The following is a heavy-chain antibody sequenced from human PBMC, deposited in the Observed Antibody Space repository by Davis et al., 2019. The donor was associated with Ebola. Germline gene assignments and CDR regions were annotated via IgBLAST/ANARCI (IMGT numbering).Heavy chain of an antibody. D-gene: IGHD4-23*01. V-gene: IGHV3-30-3*01. J-gene: IGHJ3*02. Sequence: GESLKISCAASGFTFNIYAMHWVRQAPGKGLEWVAIISYDGTYRDYAASVKGRFTISRDNSQNTLYLQMNRLGAEDTAVYFCARRDFYGGNPDDAFDIWGQGTMVTVPS. CDR2: ISYDGTYR. CDR1: GFTFNIYA. CDR3: ARRDFYGGNPDDAFDI.